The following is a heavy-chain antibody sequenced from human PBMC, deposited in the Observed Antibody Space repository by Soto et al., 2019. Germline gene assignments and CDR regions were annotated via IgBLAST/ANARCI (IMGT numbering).Heavy chain of an antibody. J-gene: IGHJ4*02. CDR2: ISYDGSNK. Sequence: PGGSLRLSCAASGFTFSSYGMHWVRQAPGKGLEWVAVISYDGSNKYYADSVKGRFTISRDNSKNTLYLQMNSLRAEDTAVYYCAKASAAAGTDYWGQGTLVTVSS. CDR1: GFTFSSYG. V-gene: IGHV3-30*18. CDR3: AKASAAAGTDY. D-gene: IGHD6-13*01.